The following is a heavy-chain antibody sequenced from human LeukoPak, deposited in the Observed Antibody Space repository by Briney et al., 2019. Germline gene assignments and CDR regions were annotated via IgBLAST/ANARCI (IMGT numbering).Heavy chain of an antibody. V-gene: IGHV4-34*01. CDR2: INQSGST. J-gene: IGHJ6*03. CDR1: GGSFSGYY. D-gene: IGHD2-2*01. CDR3: AAGCSSTSCYWYYYTDV. Sequence: SETLSLTCAVYGGSFSGYYWNWIRQPPGKGLEWIGEINQSGSTNYNPSLKSRVTISVDTSKKQFSLKPSPVTAADTAVYYCAAGCSSTSCYWYYYTDVWGKGTTVTVSS.